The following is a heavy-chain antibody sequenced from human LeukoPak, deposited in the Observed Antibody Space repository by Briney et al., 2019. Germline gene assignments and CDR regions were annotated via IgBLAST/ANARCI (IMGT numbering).Heavy chain of an antibody. D-gene: IGHD6-13*01. CDR3: ATQGGAQELEPVPKYYYYYMDV. CDR1: GYTLTELS. V-gene: IGHV1-24*01. CDR2: FDPEDGET. Sequence: ASVKVSCKVSGYTLTELSMHWVRQAPGKGLEWMGGFDPEDGETIYAQKFQGRVTMTEDTSTDTAYMELSSLRSEDTAVYYCATQGGAQELEPVPKYYYYYMDVWGKGTTVTVSS. J-gene: IGHJ6*03.